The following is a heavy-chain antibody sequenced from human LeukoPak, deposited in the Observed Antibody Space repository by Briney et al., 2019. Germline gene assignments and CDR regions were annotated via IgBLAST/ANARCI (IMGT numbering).Heavy chain of an antibody. V-gene: IGHV3-53*01. Sequence: QTGGSLRLSCTVSGFTVSSNSMSWVRQAPGKGLEWVSFIYSDNTHYSDSVKGRFTISRDNSKNTLYLQMNSLRAEDTSVYYCAREMGGYPFDYWGQGIQVTVSS. CDR2: IYSDNT. J-gene: IGHJ4*02. CDR3: AREMGGYPFDY. D-gene: IGHD5-12*01. CDR1: GFTVSSNS.